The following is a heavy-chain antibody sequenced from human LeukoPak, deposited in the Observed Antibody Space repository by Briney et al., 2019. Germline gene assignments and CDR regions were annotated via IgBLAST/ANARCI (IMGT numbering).Heavy chain of an antibody. J-gene: IGHJ4*02. CDR2: IYYRGST. CDR3: ARATDYGDSYYFDH. V-gene: IGHV4-31*03. D-gene: IGHD4/OR15-4a*01. CDR1: GGSTSTGGYY. Sequence: SQTLSLTCTVSGGSTSTGGYYWSWIRQHPGKGLEYIGYIYYRGSTYYSPSLKSRLTISLDTPNNQFSLKLRSVTAADTAVYYCARATDYGDSYYFDHWGQGTPVTVSS.